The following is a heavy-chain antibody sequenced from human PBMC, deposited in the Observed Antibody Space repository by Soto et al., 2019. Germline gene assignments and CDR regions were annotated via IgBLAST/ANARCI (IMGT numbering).Heavy chain of an antibody. D-gene: IGHD6-6*01. CDR1: GYTFTSYY. V-gene: IGHV1-46*03. CDR3: ARDGRSSIAARAPGGFDP. CDR2: INPSGGST. Sequence: ASVKVSCKASGYTFTSYYMHWVRQAPGQGLEWMGIINPSGGSTSYAQKFQGRVTMTRDTSTSTVYMELSSLRSEDTAVYYCARDGRSSIAARAPGGFDPWGQGTPVTVSS. J-gene: IGHJ5*02.